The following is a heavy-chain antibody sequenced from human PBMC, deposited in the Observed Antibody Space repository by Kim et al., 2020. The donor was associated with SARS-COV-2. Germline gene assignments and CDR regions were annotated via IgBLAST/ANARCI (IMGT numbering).Heavy chain of an antibody. V-gene: IGHV4-39*01. D-gene: IGHD1-1*01. J-gene: IGHJ4*02. Sequence: SETLSLTCTVSGVSITSDIYYWGWTRQPPGGGLEGVGSVSHTGSAYYISSLKGRVTISADTSKNQFPLNVFSVTAAGTAVYYCARRRVGTMDDDWGQGILVSVS. CDR3: ARRRVGTMDDD. CDR2: VSHTGSA. CDR1: GVSITSDIYY.